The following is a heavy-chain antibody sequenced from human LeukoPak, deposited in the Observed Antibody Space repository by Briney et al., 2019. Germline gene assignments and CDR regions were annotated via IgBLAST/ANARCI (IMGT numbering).Heavy chain of an antibody. CDR3: ATLMSPITTNFDY. CDR2: IIPIFGTT. CDR1: GGTFSSYA. Sequence: ASVKVSCKASGGTFSSYAISWVRQAPGQGLEWMGGIIPIFGTTNYAQKFQDRVTITADKSTSTAYMELSSLRSEDTAVYYCATLMSPITTNFDYWGQGTLVTVSS. J-gene: IGHJ4*02. D-gene: IGHD1-26*01. V-gene: IGHV1-69*06.